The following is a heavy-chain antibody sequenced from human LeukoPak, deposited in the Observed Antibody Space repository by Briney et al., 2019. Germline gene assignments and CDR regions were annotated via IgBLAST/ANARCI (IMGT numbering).Heavy chain of an antibody. CDR3: ARDLDMYYYGMDV. Sequence: ASVKVSCKVSGYTLTELSMHWVRQAPGQGLEWMGRINPNSGGTNYAQKFQGRVTMARDTSISTAYMELSGLRSDDTAVYYCARDLDMYYYGMDVWGQGTTVTVSS. V-gene: IGHV1-2*06. J-gene: IGHJ6*02. CDR1: GYTLTELS. D-gene: IGHD3-9*01. CDR2: INPNSGGT.